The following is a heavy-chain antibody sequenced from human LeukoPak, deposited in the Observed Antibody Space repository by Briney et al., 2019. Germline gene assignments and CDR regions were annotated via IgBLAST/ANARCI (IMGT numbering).Heavy chain of an antibody. CDR2: TSGSGGST. CDR1: GFTFSSYA. J-gene: IGHJ4*02. Sequence: GGSLRLSCAASGFTFSSYAMSWVRQAPGKGLEGVSGTSGSGGSTYYAGSVKGRFTISRDNSKNTLYLQMNSLRVEDTAVYYCAKNGGSQCYSHLESWGQGTLVTVSS. CDR3: AKNGGSQCYSHLES. D-gene: IGHD2-15*01. V-gene: IGHV3-23*01.